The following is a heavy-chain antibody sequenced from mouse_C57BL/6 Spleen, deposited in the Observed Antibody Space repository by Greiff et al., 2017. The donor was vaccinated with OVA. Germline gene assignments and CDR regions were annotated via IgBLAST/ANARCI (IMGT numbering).Heavy chain of an antibody. CDR2: IYPRDGST. CDR1: GYTFTSYD. J-gene: IGHJ4*01. V-gene: IGHV1-85*01. Sequence: QVQLQQSGPELVKPGASVKLSCKASGYTFTSYDINWVKQRPGQGLEWIGWIYPRDGSTKYNEKFKGKATLTVDTSSSTAYMELHSLTSEDSAVYFCAREGITTVVEDAMDYWGQGTSVTVSS. CDR3: AREGITTVVEDAMDY. D-gene: IGHD1-1*01.